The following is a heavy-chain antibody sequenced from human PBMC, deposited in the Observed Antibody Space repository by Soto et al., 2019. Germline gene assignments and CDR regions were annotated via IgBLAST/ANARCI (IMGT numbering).Heavy chain of an antibody. CDR1: GYTFTNYG. CDR3: AREGTKVTTFYYYGMDV. D-gene: IGHD4-17*01. V-gene: IGHV1-18*01. J-gene: IGHJ6*02. Sequence: EASVKVSCKASGYTFTNYGISWVRQAPGQGLEWVGWISAYNGNTNYAQKLQGRVTMTTDTSTSTAYMELRSLRSDDTAVYYCAREGTKVTTFYYYGMDVWGQGTTVTVSS. CDR2: ISAYNGNT.